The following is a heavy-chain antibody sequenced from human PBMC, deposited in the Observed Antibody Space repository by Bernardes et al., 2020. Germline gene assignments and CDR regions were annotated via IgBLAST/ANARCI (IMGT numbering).Heavy chain of an antibody. CDR3: ARVNEQLVPEYFQH. Sequence: GGSLRLSCAASGFTFSSYWMSWVRQAPGKGLEWVANINQDGSEKYYVDSVKGRFTISRDNAKNSLYLQMNSLRAEDTAVYYCARVNEQLVPEYFQHWGQGTLVTVSS. CDR2: INQDGSEK. D-gene: IGHD6-13*01. V-gene: IGHV3-7*01. J-gene: IGHJ1*01. CDR1: GFTFSSYW.